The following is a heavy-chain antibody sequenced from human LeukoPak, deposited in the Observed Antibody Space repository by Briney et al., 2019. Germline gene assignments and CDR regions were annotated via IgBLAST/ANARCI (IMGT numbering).Heavy chain of an antibody. CDR1: GFTFSSYA. Sequence: GGSLRLSCAASGFTFSSYAMSWVRQAPGKGLEWVSAISGSGGSTYYADSVKGRFTISRDNSKNTLYLQMNSLRAEDTAVYYCAKDGGRLRLMKYYFDYWGQGTLVTVSS. CDR3: AKDGGRLRLMKYYFDY. D-gene: IGHD5-12*01. J-gene: IGHJ4*02. CDR2: ISGSGGST. V-gene: IGHV3-23*01.